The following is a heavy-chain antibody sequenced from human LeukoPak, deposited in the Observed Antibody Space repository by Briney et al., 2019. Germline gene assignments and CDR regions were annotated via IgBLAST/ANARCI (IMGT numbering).Heavy chain of an antibody. CDR1: GYTFTGYY. D-gene: IGHD1-26*01. V-gene: IGHV1-2*02. CDR3: AAHRYSGGFLFDY. CDR2: INPNSGGT. J-gene: IGHJ4*02. Sequence: GASVKVSCKASGYTFTGYYMHWVRQAPGQGLEWMGWINPNSGGTNYAQKFQGRVTMTRDTSISTAYMELSRLRSDDTAVYYCAAHRYSGGFLFDYWGQGTLVTVSS.